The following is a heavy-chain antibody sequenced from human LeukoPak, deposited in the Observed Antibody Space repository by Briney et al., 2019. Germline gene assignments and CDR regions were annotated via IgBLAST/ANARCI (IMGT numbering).Heavy chain of an antibody. CDR1: GFTFSSYG. CDR3: ARGMPRLKQWPIIKAGEYFQH. D-gene: IGHD6-19*01. CDR2: IRYDGSNK. J-gene: IGHJ1*01. Sequence: GGSLRLSCAASGFTFSSYGMHWVRQAPAKGLEWVAFIRYDGSNKYYADSVKGRFTISRDNSKNTLYLQMNSLRAEDTAVYYCARGMPRLKQWPIIKAGEYFQHWGQGTLVTVSS. V-gene: IGHV3-30*02.